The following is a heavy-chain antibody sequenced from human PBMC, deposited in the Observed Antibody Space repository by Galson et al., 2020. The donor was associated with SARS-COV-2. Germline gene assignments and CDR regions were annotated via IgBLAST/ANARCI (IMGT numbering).Heavy chain of an antibody. J-gene: IGHJ3*02. D-gene: IGHD2-8*02. Sequence: SQTLSLTCSVSGGSITSSSYYWGWIRQPPGKGLEWIGNIYYTGNTYNTPSLESRVNIFVDTSKNQFSLKLSSVTAADTAVYYCARLGLYCTGTVCWEDSFDIWGQGTMVTVSS. CDR2: IYYTGNT. V-gene: IGHV4-39*01. CDR3: ARLGLYCTGTVCWEDSFDI. CDR1: GGSITSSSYY.